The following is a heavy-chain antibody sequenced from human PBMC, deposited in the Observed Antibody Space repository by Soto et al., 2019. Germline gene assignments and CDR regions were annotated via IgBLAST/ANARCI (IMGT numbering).Heavy chain of an antibody. D-gene: IGHD1-7*01. J-gene: IGHJ4*02. CDR1: GGSISSGGHY. Sequence: SETLSLTCTVSGGSISSGGHYWSWIRQHPGKGLEWIGYIYYSGSTYYNPSLKSRITISVDTSKNQFSLKLSSVTAADTAVYYCATRSNWNYGMVYWGQGTLVTVSS. V-gene: IGHV4-31*03. CDR3: ATRSNWNYGMVY. CDR2: IYYSGST.